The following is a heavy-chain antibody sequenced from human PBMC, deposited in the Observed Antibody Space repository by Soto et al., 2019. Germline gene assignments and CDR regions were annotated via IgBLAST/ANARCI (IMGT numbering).Heavy chain of an antibody. CDR2: ISAYNGNT. J-gene: IGHJ2*01. CDR3: ARGFGIYGYFDL. V-gene: IGHV1-18*01. CDR1: GYTFASYG. D-gene: IGHD3-16*01. Sequence: ASVKVSCKASGYTFASYGISWVRQAPGQGLEWMGWISAYNGNTNYAQKFQGRVTMTTDISTTTAYMELKSLRSDDTAVYYCARGFGIYGYFDLWGRGTLVTVSS.